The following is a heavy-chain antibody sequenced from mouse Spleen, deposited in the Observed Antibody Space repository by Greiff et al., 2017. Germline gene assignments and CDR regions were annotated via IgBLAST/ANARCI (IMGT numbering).Heavy chain of an antibody. Sequence: EVQGVESGGGLVQPGGSLKLSCATSGFPFRDYYMYWVRQTPEKRLEWVAYISNGGGSTYYPDTVKGRFTISRDNAKNTLYLQMSRLKSEDTAMYYCVRYDVGSYAMDYWGQGTSVTVSS. V-gene: IGHV5-12*02. CDR1: GFPFRDYY. CDR2: ISNGGGST. J-gene: IGHJ4*01. D-gene: IGHD2-14*01. CDR3: VRYDVGSYAMDY.